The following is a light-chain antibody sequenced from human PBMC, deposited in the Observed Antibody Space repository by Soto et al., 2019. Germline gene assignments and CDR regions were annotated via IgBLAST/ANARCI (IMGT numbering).Light chain of an antibody. V-gene: IGLV2-14*01. J-gene: IGLJ3*02. CDR2: EVS. CDR1: RSDIGGYKY. Sequence: QSVLTQPAPVSGSLQQSLTFSWPGTRSDIGGYKYVSWYQQDPGNAPKLNIFEVSNRPSGVSVRFSGSTTGNTADLTIPGLQAEDEADYHCTSYARYSVPVFRGGTKVTVL. CDR3: TSYARYSVPV.